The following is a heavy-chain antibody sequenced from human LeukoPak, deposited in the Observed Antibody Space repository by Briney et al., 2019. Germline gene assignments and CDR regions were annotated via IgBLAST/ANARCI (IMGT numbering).Heavy chain of an antibody. CDR3: ARQRRRDYYYYYMDV. V-gene: IGHV1-69*05. CDR2: IIPIFGTA. Sequence: SVTVCFTASAGTFSSYAISWVRQAPGQGLERMGGIIPIFGTANYAQKFQRRVTITTDESTSTAYVELSSLRSEDTAVYYCARQRRRDYYYYYMDVWGKGTTVTVSS. D-gene: IGHD6-25*01. J-gene: IGHJ6*03. CDR1: AGTFSSYA.